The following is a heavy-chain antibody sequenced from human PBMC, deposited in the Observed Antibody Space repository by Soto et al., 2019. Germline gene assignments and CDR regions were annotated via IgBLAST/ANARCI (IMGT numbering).Heavy chain of an antibody. J-gene: IGHJ3*02. D-gene: IGHD3-9*01. CDR3: ARGRRVLRYFDWLPRGCAFDI. CDR1: GGSFSGYY. V-gene: IGHV4-34*01. CDR2: INHSGST. Sequence: SETLSLTCAFYGGSFSGYYWSWIRQPPGKGLEWIGEINHSGSTNYNPSLKSRVTISVDTSKNQFSLKLSSVTAADTAVYYCARGRRVLRYFDWLPRGCAFDIWGQGTMVTVSS.